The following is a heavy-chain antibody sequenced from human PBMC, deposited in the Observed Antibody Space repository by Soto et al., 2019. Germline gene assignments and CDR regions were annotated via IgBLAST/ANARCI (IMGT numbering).Heavy chain of an antibody. CDR2: ISSSSSYI. J-gene: IGHJ4*02. CDR3: ARDAPAANYFDY. Sequence: GGSLRLSCAASGFTFSSYSMNWVRQAPGKGLEWVSSISSSSSYIYYADSVKGRFTISRDNAKNSLYLQMNSLRAEDTAVYYSARDAPAANYFDYWGQGTLVTVSS. CDR1: GFTFSSYS. D-gene: IGHD2-2*01. V-gene: IGHV3-21*01.